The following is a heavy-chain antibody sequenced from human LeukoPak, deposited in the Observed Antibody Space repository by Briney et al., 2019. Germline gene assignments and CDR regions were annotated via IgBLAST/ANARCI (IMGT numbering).Heavy chain of an antibody. D-gene: IGHD3-10*01. V-gene: IGHV4-59*01. J-gene: IGHJ6*02. CDR1: GGSISSYY. Sequence: SETLSLTCTVSGGSISSYYWSWIRQPPGKGLEWIGYIYYSGSTNYNPPLKSRVTISVDTSKNQFSLKLSSVTAADTAVYYCARVPTNYYGSGSPFLYYYGMDVWGQGTTVTVSS. CDR3: ARVPTNYYGSGSPFLYYYGMDV. CDR2: IYYSGST.